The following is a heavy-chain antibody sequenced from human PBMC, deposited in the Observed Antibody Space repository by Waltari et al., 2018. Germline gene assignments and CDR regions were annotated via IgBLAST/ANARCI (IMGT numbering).Heavy chain of an antibody. D-gene: IGHD4-4*01. J-gene: IGHJ3*02. Sequence: EVRLVVSGGGLVQPGRSLRLSFAASGLPFIRYGMDWVRQAPVKGMEWVSYMTRSSSAIYYADSVKGRFTIYRDNTKKSLYPQMNSLRAEDTAVYYCVRGLQYSFDMWGQGTMVTVSS. CDR3: VRGLQYSFDM. CDR1: GLPFIRYG. V-gene: IGHV3-48*04. CDR2: MTRSSSAI.